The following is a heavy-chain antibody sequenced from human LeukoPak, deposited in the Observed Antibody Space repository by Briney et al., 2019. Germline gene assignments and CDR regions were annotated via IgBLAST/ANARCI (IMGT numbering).Heavy chain of an antibody. CDR1: GGSISSGDYY. D-gene: IGHD2-15*01. CDR2: IYYSGST. V-gene: IGHV4-30-4*01. CDR3: ARVRCSGGSCYLLDY. J-gene: IGHJ4*02. Sequence: PSETLSLTCTVSGGSISSGDYYWSWFRQPPGKGLEWIGYIYYSGSTYYNPSLKSRVTISVDTSKNQFSLKLSSVTAADTAVYYCARVRCSGGSCYLLDYWGQGTLVTVSS.